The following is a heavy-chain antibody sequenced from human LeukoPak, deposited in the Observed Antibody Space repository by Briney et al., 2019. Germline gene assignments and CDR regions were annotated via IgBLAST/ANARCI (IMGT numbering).Heavy chain of an antibody. V-gene: IGHV3-30*18. J-gene: IGHJ6*02. CDR2: ISYDGSNK. Sequence: PGGSLRLSCAASGFTFSSYGMHWVRQAPGKGLEWVAVISYDGSNKYYADSVKGRFTISRDNPKNTLYLQMNSLRAEDAAVYYCAKDLYDSRYSYGAYYYYGMDVWGQGTTVTVSS. D-gene: IGHD5-18*01. CDR3: AKDLYDSRYSYGAYYYYGMDV. CDR1: GFTFSSYG.